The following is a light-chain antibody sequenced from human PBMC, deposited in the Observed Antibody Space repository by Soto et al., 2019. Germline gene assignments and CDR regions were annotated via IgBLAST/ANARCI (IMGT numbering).Light chain of an antibody. V-gene: IGKV1-39*01. CDR3: QQSYMDPIT. CDR1: QTISRY. J-gene: IGKJ5*01. CDR2: DAS. Sequence: DIQMTQSPSSLSASVVYRVTITCRASQTISRYLNWYQKKPGKAPNLLIYDASRLQSGVPSRFSGSGGGTDFTLSISSVQPEDFATYFCQQSYMDPITFGQGTRLEIK.